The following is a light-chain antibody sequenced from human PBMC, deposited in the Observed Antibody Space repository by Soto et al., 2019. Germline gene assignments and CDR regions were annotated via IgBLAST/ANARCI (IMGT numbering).Light chain of an antibody. J-gene: IGKJ4*01. Sequence: EILVTQSPATLSLSPGQRATLSCRTSQNINNTLVWYQQKPGQAPRLLIYGASTRATGIPARFSGSGSGTEFTLNISSLQSEDFAVYSCQHYNNWPLTFGGGTKVEIK. V-gene: IGKV3-15*01. CDR3: QHYNNWPLT. CDR1: QNINNT. CDR2: GAS.